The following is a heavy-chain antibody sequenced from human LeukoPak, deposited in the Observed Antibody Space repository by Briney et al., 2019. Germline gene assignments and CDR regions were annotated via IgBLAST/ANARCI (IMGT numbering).Heavy chain of an antibody. J-gene: IGHJ4*02. D-gene: IGHD6-13*01. V-gene: IGHV3-11*05. Sequence: KTGGSLRLSCAASGFTFSDYYMSWIRQAPGKGLEWVSDISSTSIYTNYADSVKGRFTISRDNAKNSLYLQMNSLRAEDTAVYYCAREDGYSSSWYSDYWGQGTLATVSS. CDR1: GFTFSDYY. CDR2: ISSTSIYT. CDR3: AREDGYSSSWYSDY.